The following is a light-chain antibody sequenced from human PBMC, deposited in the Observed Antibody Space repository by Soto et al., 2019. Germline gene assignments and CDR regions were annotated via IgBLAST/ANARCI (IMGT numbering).Light chain of an antibody. CDR1: QSVSSSY. CDR3: QQYGSSPPYT. Sequence: EFVLTQSPGTLSLSPGERATLSCRASQSVSSSYLAWYQQKPGQAPRLLIYGASRRATGIPDRFSGSESGTDFTLTIGRLEPEDVAVYYCQQYGSSPPYTFGQGTKLEIK. V-gene: IGKV3-20*01. CDR2: GAS. J-gene: IGKJ2*01.